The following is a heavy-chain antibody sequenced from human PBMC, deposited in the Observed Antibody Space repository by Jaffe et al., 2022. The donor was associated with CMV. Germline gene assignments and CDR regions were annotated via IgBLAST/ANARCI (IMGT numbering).Heavy chain of an antibody. V-gene: IGHV3-7*01. D-gene: IGHD1-26*01. J-gene: IGHJ2*01. CDR2: IKQDGSEK. CDR3: ARALISWELLGYWYFDL. Sequence: EVQLVESGGGLVQPGGSLRLSCAASGFTFSSYWMSWVRQAPGKGLEWVANIKQDGSEKYYVDSVKGRFTISRDNAKNSLYLQMNSLRAEDTAVYYCARALISWELLGYWYFDLWGRGTLVTVSS. CDR1: GFTFSSYW.